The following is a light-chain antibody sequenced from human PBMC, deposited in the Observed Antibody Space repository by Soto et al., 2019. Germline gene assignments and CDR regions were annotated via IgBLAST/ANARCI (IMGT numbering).Light chain of an antibody. CDR3: QQFTNWPIT. Sequence: EIVLTQSPASLSLSPGDRATLSCRASQTVGSSLAWYQHRPGQAPRLPLSRASNKAAGVPSRFGGSGSGTDFTLTINSLEPEDFAVYYCQQFTNWPITFGQGTRLEIK. V-gene: IGKV3-11*01. CDR2: RAS. CDR1: QTVGSS. J-gene: IGKJ5*01.